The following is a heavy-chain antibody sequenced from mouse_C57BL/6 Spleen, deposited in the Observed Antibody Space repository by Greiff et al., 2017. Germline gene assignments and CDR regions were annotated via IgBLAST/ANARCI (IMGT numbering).Heavy chain of an antibody. CDR2: IYPGDGDT. J-gene: IGHJ2*01. CDR1: GYAFRSSW. V-gene: IGHV1-82*01. Sequence: VKLQESGPELVKPGASVTISCKASGYAFRSSWMNWVKQRPGKGLEWIGRIYPGDGDTNYNGKFKGKATLTADKTSSTAYMQLSSLTSEDSAVYFCARGITTVDDYWGKGTTLTVSS. D-gene: IGHD1-1*01. CDR3: ARGITTVDDY.